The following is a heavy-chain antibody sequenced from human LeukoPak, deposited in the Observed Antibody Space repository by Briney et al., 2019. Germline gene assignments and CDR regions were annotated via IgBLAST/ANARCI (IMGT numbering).Heavy chain of an antibody. J-gene: IGHJ5*02. D-gene: IGHD3-16*01. V-gene: IGHV4-39*07. CDR3: ARVGTTPSLGPNWFDP. Sequence: LETLSLTCTVSGGSISSSSYYWGWIRQPPGKGLEWIGSIYYSGSTYYNPSLKSRVTISVDTSKNQFSLKLSSVTAADTAVYYCARVGTTPSLGPNWFDPWGQGTLVTVSS. CDR1: GGSISSSSYY. CDR2: IYYSGST.